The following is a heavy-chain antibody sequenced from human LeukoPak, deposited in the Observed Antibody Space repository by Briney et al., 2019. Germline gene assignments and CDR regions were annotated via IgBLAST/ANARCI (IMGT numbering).Heavy chain of an antibody. Sequence: PGRSLRLSCAASGFTFSSYGMHWVRQAPGKGLEWVSAISGSGGSTYYADSVKGRFTISRDNSKNTLYLQMNSLRAEDTAVYYCAKDGVRIYYGSGSYYRREYFQHWGQGTLVTVSS. J-gene: IGHJ1*01. V-gene: IGHV3-23*01. CDR1: GFTFSSYG. CDR3: AKDGVRIYYGSGSYYRREYFQH. D-gene: IGHD3-10*01. CDR2: ISGSGGST.